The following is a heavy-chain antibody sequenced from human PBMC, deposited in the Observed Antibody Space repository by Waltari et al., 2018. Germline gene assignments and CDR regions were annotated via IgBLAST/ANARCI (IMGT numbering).Heavy chain of an antibody. CDR1: GGSISSSSYY. J-gene: IGHJ3*02. D-gene: IGHD3-3*01. CDR2: IYYSGST. V-gene: IGHV4-39*07. Sequence: QLQLQESGPGLVKPSETLSLTCTVSGGSISSSSYYWGWIRQPPGKGLEWIGSIYYSGSTSYNPSLKSRVTISVDTSKNQFSLKLSSVTAADTAVYYCASETRYDFWSGYYRDAFDIWGQGTMVTVSS. CDR3: ASETRYDFWSGYYRDAFDI.